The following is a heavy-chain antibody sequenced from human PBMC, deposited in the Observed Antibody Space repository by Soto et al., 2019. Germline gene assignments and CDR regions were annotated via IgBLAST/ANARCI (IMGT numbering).Heavy chain of an antibody. J-gene: IGHJ5*02. CDR1: GGSITSSSYY. D-gene: IGHD1-26*01. V-gene: IGHV4-39*01. CDR3: ATQEVGGTYVYTFDP. CDR2: IYYSGST. Sequence: PSETLSLTCTVSGGSITSSSYYWGWIRQPPGKGLEWIGSIYYSGSTYYNPSLKSRVTISVDTSKNQFSLKLSSVTAADTAVYYCATQEVGGTYVYTFDPWGQGTLFTFS.